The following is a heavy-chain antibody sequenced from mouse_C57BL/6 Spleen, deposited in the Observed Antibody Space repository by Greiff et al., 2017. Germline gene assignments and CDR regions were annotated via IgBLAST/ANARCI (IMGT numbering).Heavy chain of an antibody. Sequence: VPLQQSGAELMKPGASVKLSCKATGYTFTGSWIEWVKLRPGHGLEWIGEILPGSGSTNYYEKSKGKATFTADTYSNTAYMQLSSLTTEDSAIYYCARKEGSAWFAYWGQRTLVTVSA. CDR1: GYTFTGSW. CDR3: ARKEGSAWFAY. CDR2: ILPGSGST. J-gene: IGHJ3*01. V-gene: IGHV1-9*01.